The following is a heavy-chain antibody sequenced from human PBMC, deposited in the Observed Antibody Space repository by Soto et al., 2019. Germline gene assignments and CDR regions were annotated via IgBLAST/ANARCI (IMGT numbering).Heavy chain of an antibody. V-gene: IGHV1-69*13. CDR2: IIPIFGTA. D-gene: IGHD2-2*01. CDR1: GGTFSSYA. Sequence: SVKVSFTASGGTFSSYAISWVLQAPGQGLEWMGGIIPIFGTANYAQKFQGRVTITADESTSTAYMELSSLRSEDTAVYYCARGGGDIVVVPAAIASPYYYGMDVWGQGTTVTVSS. J-gene: IGHJ6*02. CDR3: ARGGGDIVVVPAAIASPYYYGMDV.